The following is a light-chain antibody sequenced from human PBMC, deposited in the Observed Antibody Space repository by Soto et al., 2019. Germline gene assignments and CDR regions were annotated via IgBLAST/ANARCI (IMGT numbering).Light chain of an antibody. V-gene: IGLV2-8*01. CDR1: SRDVGGYNS. CDR3: SSYAGSNNLYV. Sequence: QSALTQPPSASGSPGQSVTISCTGTSRDVGGYNSVSWYQQHPGKAPKLMIYEVSKRPSGVPDRFSGSKSGNTASLTVSGLQAEDEADYYCSSYAGSNNLYVFGTGTKVTVL. CDR2: EVS. J-gene: IGLJ1*01.